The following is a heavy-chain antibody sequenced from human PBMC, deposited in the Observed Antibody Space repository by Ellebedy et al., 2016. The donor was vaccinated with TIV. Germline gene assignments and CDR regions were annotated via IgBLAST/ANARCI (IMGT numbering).Heavy chain of an antibody. CDR3: AQDAQGYAFA. Sequence: PGGSLRLSCAVSGSTLSSYTMNSVRQAPGKGLEWVSSIGSGGGSPHYADSVKGRFTISTDDSRTTLFLQMNSLRADDTAVYYCAQDAQGYAFAWGQGTLVTVSS. CDR1: GSTLSSYT. D-gene: IGHD1-1*01. CDR2: IGSGGGSP. J-gene: IGHJ4*02. V-gene: IGHV3-23*01.